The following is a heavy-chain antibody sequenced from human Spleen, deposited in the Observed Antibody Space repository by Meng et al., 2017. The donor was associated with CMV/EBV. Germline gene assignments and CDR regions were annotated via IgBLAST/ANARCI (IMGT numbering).Heavy chain of an antibody. Sequence: GESLKISCAASGFTFSSYWMSWVRQAPGKGLEWVANIKQDGSEKYYVDSVKGRFTISRDNAKNSLYLQMNSLRAEDTAVYYCARDIVVVPAAIPRYYYYYGMDVWGQGTTVTVSS. CDR1: GFTFSSYW. J-gene: IGHJ6*02. CDR2: IKQDGSEK. V-gene: IGHV3-7*01. D-gene: IGHD2-2*01. CDR3: ARDIVVVPAAIPRYYYYYGMDV.